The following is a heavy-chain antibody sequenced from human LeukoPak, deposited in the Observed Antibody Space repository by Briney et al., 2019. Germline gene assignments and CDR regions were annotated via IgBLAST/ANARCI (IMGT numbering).Heavy chain of an antibody. CDR2: MNPNSGNT. D-gene: IGHD6-19*01. Sequence: APVKVSCKASGYTFTSYDINWVRQATGQGLEWMGWMNPNSGNTGYAQKFQGRVTITRNTSISTAYMELSSLRSEDTAVYYCARDDSSGWYRYDAFDIWGQGTMVTVSS. V-gene: IGHV1-8*03. J-gene: IGHJ3*02. CDR1: GYTFTSYD. CDR3: ARDDSSGWYRYDAFDI.